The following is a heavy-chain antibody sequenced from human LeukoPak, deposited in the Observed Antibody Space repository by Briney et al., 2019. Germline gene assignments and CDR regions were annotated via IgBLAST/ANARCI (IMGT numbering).Heavy chain of an antibody. CDR3: AKDLYNWNDGASDI. CDR2: ISSGGGGT. CDR1: GFTFNNYA. V-gene: IGHV3-23*01. J-gene: IGHJ3*02. D-gene: IGHD1-1*01. Sequence: RGSLRLSCAASGFTFNNYAMNWVRQAPGKGLEWVSAISSGGGGTYYADSVKGRFTIFRDNSKNTLYLQMNSLRVEDTAVYYCAKDLYNWNDGASDIWGQGTMVTVSS.